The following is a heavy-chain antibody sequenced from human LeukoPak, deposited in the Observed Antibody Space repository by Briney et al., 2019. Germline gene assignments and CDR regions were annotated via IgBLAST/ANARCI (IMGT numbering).Heavy chain of an antibody. CDR1: GYTFTSYA. J-gene: IGHJ5*02. D-gene: IGHD3-10*01. CDR2: TNAGNGNT. V-gene: IGHV1-3*01. CDR3: ASAPTPRYGSGSYYKGWFDP. Sequence: ASVKVSCKASGYTFTSYAMHWVRQAPGQRLEWMGWTNAGNGNTKYSQKFQGRVTITRDTSASTAYMELSSLRSEDTAVYYCASAPTPRYGSGSYYKGWFDPWGQGTLVTVSS.